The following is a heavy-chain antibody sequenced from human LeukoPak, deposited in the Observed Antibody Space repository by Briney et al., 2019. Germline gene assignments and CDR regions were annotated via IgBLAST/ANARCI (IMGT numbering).Heavy chain of an antibody. CDR2: INPNSGGT. CDR1: GYTFTGYY. J-gene: IGHJ5*02. CDR3: ARDTGAALLWFDP. V-gene: IGHV1-2*02. D-gene: IGHD6-6*01. Sequence: ASVKVSCKASGYTFTGYYMHWVRQAPGQGLEWMGWINPNSGGTNYAQKFQGRVTMTRDTSISTAYMELSRLRSDDTAVYYCARDTGAALLWFDPWGQGTLVTVSS.